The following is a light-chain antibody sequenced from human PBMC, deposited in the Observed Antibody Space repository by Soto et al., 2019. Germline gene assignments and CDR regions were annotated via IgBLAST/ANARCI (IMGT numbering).Light chain of an antibody. CDR3: VTWDGNLSAGV. J-gene: IGLJ2*01. CDR2: EDN. Sequence: QSVLTQPPSVSAAPGQTVTISCSGGSSNIENNYVSWYQHFPGTAPKLLIYEDNNRTSGIPDRFSGSKSGTSATLGITGLQTGDEADYYCVTWDGNLSAGVFGGGTKLTVL. V-gene: IGLV1-51*02. CDR1: SSNIENNY.